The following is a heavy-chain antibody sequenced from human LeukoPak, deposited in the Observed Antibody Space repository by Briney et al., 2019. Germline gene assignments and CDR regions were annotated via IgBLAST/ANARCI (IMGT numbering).Heavy chain of an antibody. Sequence: PSETLSLTCAVYGGSFSGYYRSWIRQPPGKGLEWIGEINHSGSTNYNPSLKSRVTISVDTSKNQFSLKLSSVTAADTAVYYCARASGFGELLSLDYWGQGTLVTVSS. CDR1: GGSFSGYY. V-gene: IGHV4-34*01. CDR2: INHSGST. J-gene: IGHJ4*02. D-gene: IGHD3-10*01. CDR3: ARASGFGELLSLDY.